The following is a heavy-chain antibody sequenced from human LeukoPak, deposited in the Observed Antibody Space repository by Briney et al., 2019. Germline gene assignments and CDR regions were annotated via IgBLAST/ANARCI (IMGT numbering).Heavy chain of an antibody. CDR2: IYYSGST. V-gene: IGHV4-59*08. J-gene: IGHJ5*02. CDR1: GGSLRRYY. D-gene: IGHD6-25*01. CDR3: ARHIAGWGAAAGWCDP. Sequence: KPSESLSLPCPFSGGSLRRYYWGWVRQPPGKGLEWHGYIYYSGSTNYNPSLKSRVTISVDTSKNQFSLKLSSVTAADTAVYYCARHIAGWGAAAGWCDPWGQGTLVTVSS.